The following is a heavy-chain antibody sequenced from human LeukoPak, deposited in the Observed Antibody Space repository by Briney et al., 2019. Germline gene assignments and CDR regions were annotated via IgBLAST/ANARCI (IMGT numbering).Heavy chain of an antibody. J-gene: IGHJ3*02. Sequence: GASVKVSFKASGYTFTSYYMHWVRQAPGQGLDWMGIINPSGGSTSYAQKFQGRVTMARDTSTSTVYMELSSLRSEDTAVYYCARVTYGDFSDAFDIWGQGTMVTVSS. D-gene: IGHD4-17*01. CDR1: GYTFTSYY. V-gene: IGHV1-46*03. CDR3: ARVTYGDFSDAFDI. CDR2: INPSGGST.